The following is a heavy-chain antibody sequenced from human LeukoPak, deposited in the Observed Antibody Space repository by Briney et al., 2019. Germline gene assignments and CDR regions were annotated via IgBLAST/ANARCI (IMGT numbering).Heavy chain of an antibody. CDR1: GFTISSYS. CDR2: ISSSSSYI. V-gene: IGHV3-21*01. CDR3: ARVWGVGATLGVFDI. J-gene: IGHJ3*02. Sequence: GGSLRLSCAAAGFTISSYSMNWVRQAPGKGLEWVSSISSSSSYIFYADSMKGRFTISRDNAKNSLYMQMNSLRAEDTAAYYCARVWGVGATLGVFDIWGQGTMVTVSS. D-gene: IGHD1-26*01.